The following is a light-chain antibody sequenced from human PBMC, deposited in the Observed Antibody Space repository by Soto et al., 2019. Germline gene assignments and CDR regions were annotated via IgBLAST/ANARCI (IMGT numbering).Light chain of an antibody. Sequence: QSALTQPASVSGSPGQSITISCTGTSSDVGRYNYVSWYQHHPGKAPKLLIYDNERPSGVPDRFSGSKSGTSASLAISGLQSEDEADYYCAAWDASLNGVVFGGGTKVTVL. J-gene: IGLJ2*01. V-gene: IGLV2-14*03. CDR1: SSDVGRYNY. CDR3: AAWDASLNGVV. CDR2: DN.